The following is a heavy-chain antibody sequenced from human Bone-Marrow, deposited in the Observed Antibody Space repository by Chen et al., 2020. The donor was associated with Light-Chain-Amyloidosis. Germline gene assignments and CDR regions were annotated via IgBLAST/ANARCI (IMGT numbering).Heavy chain of an antibody. CDR3: ALNSGSYYGWFDP. CDR1: GSTFTW. V-gene: IGHV3-74*01. J-gene: IGHJ5*02. Sequence: EVQLVESGGGSVQPGGSLRLSCAASGSTFTWMHWVRQAPGKGLVWLSRINSAGSSTSYADSVKGRFTISRDNTRDTVYLQMNSLSAEDTAVYYCALNSGSYYGWFDPWGQGILVTVSS. D-gene: IGHD1-26*01. CDR2: INSAGSST.